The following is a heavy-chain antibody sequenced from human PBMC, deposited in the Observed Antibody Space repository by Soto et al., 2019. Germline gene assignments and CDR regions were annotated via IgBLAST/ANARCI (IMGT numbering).Heavy chain of an antibody. D-gene: IGHD2-21*01. CDR2: IFYSGST. Sequence: QLQLLESGPGLVKASETLSLPCNVSGGSISTSRSYWAWIRQPPGKGLEWLANIFYSGSTYYNPSLASRVTVSVDTSKNEFSLMLRSVTAADTAVYYCARQPTTGDTDLWFDPWGQGTLVTVSS. V-gene: IGHV4-39*01. J-gene: IGHJ5*02. CDR1: GGSISTSRSY. CDR3: ARQPTTGDTDLWFDP.